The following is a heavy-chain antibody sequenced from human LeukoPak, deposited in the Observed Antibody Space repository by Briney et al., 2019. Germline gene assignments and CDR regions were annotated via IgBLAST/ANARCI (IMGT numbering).Heavy chain of an antibody. Sequence: PGGSLRLSCAASGFTFSNYGMNWVRQAPGKGLEWVSIISGSGGSTYYADSVKGRFTISRDNSKNTLYLQMNGLRAEDTAVYYCAKDSERNQLLSWGNLDYWGQGTLVTVSS. CDR2: ISGSGGST. J-gene: IGHJ4*02. V-gene: IGHV3-23*01. CDR1: GFTFSNYG. CDR3: AKDSERNQLLSWGNLDY. D-gene: IGHD2-2*01.